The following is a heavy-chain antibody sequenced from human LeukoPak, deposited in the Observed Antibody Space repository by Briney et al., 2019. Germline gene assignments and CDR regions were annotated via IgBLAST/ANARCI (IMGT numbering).Heavy chain of an antibody. D-gene: IGHD2-2*01. J-gene: IGHJ4*02. CDR2: INHSGST. CDR3: ERRVCSSTSCPMLDY. CDR1: GGSFSGYY. Sequence: SETLSLTCAVYGGSFSGYYWSWIRQPPGKGLEWIGEINHSGSTNYNPSLKSRVTISVDTSKNQFSLKLSSVTAADTAVYYCERRVCSSTSCPMLDYWGQGTLVTVSS. V-gene: IGHV4-34*01.